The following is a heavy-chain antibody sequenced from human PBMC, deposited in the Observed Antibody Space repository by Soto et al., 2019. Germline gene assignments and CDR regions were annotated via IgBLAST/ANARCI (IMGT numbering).Heavy chain of an antibody. D-gene: IGHD3-3*01. J-gene: IGHJ6*02. CDR2: INHSGST. V-gene: IGHV4-34*01. CDR3: ARNGSYYDFWSGYYFGGGMDV. CDR1: GGSFSGYY. Sequence: LSLTCAVYGGSFSGYYWSWIRQPPGKGLEWIGEINHSGSTNYNPSLKSRVTISVDTSKNQFSLKLSSVTAADTAVYYCARNGSYYDFWSGYYFGGGMDVWGQGTTVTVSS.